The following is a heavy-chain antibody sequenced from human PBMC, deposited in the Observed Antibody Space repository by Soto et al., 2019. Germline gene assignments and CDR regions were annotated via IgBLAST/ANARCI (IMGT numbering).Heavy chain of an antibody. V-gene: IGHV1-8*01. CDR3: ARGLSSYDFWSGYHFRY. CDR2: MNPNSGNT. J-gene: IGHJ4*02. Sequence: QVQLVQSGAEVKKPGASVKVSCKASGYTFTSYDINWVRQATGQGLEWMGWMNPNSGNTGYAQKFQGRVTMTRNTSISTAYMELSSLRSEDTAVYYCARGLSSYDFWSGYHFRYWGQGTLVTVSS. CDR1: GYTFTSYD. D-gene: IGHD3-3*01.